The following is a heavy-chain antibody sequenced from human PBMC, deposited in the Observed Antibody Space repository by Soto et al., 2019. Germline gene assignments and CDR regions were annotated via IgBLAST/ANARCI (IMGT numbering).Heavy chain of an antibody. D-gene: IGHD3-10*01. V-gene: IGHV1-69*02. CDR3: ATSYGSGYRAFDY. CDR1: GDTFSFYS. J-gene: IGHJ4*02. CDR2: VNPILSLS. Sequence: VQLVQSGAEVKRPGSSVKVSCKASGDTFSFYSINWVRQAPGLGLEWMGRVNPILSLSNCSQRFQGRVTMTADKSTSTAYMVISSLRSEDTAIYYCATSYGSGYRAFDYWGQGAQVIVSS.